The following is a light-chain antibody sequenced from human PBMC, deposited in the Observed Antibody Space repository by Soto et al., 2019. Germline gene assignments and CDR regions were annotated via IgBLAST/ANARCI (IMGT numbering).Light chain of an antibody. J-gene: IGKJ5*01. CDR3: QQYGGSPPIT. V-gene: IGKV3-20*01. CDR2: AAS. CDR1: QNISTN. Sequence: EIVLTQSPATLSLSPGERATLSCRASQNISTNVAWYQQNPGQAPRLLIYAASRRAAGIPDRFSASGSGTDFTLTISRVDPEDFAVYYCQQYGGSPPITFGQGTRLEIK.